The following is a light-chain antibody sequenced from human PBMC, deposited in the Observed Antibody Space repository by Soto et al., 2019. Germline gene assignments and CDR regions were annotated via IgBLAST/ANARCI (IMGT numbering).Light chain of an antibody. CDR2: SAS. CDR3: QQYDRYPLT. V-gene: IGKV1-5*03. Sequence: DIQMTQSPSTLSASVGDRVIITCRASQSVSGWLAWYRQKPGKAPELLIYSASTLETGVPSRFSGSGSGTEFTLTVSSLQREDFATYYCQQYDRYPLTFGRGTKVEIK. CDR1: QSVSGW. J-gene: IGKJ4*01.